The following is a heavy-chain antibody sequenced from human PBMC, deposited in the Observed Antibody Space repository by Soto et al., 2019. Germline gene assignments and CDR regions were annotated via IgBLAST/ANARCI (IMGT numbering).Heavy chain of an antibody. J-gene: IGHJ4*02. Sequence: GGSLRLSCAASGFTFSSYSMNWVRQAPGKGLEWVSYISSSSSTIYYADSVKGRFTISRDNAKNSLYLQMNSLRAEDTAVYYCARSLKGYRRLRPREYYFDYWGQGTLVTVSS. V-gene: IGHV3-48*01. CDR1: GFTFSSYS. CDR2: ISSSSSTI. D-gene: IGHD4-4*01. CDR3: ARSLKGYRRLRPREYYFDY.